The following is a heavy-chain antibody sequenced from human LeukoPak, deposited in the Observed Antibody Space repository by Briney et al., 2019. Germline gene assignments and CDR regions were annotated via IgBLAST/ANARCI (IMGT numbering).Heavy chain of an antibody. CDR3: ARDSIFGEETDY. D-gene: IGHD3-10*01. CDR2: INPSGGST. CDR1: GYTLTSYY. V-gene: IGHV1-46*01. J-gene: IGHJ4*02. Sequence: ASVKVSCKASGYTLTSYYMHWVRQAPGQGLEWMGIINPSGGSTSYAQKFQGRVTMTRDTSTSTVYMELSSLRSEDTAVYYCARDSIFGEETDYWGQGTLVTVSS.